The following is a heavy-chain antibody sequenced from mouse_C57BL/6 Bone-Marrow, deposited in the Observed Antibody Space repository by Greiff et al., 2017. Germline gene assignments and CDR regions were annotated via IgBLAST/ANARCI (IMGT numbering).Heavy chain of an antibody. V-gene: IGHV5-17*01. Sequence: EVHLVESGGGLVKPGGSLKLSCAASGFTFSDYGMHWVRQAPEKGLEWVAYISSGSSTIYYADTLKGRFTISRDNAKNTLFLQMTSLRSEDTAMYYCANYGSEAYWGQGTLVTVSA. CDR2: ISSGSSTI. CDR1: GFTFSDYG. D-gene: IGHD1-1*01. CDR3: ANYGSEAY. J-gene: IGHJ3*01.